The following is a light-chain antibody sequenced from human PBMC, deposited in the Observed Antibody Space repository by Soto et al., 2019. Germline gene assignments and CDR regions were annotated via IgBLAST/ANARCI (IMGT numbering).Light chain of an antibody. Sequence: NFMLTQPHSVSASLGKTVTISCTRSSGSIASTYVQWYQQRPGSSPTTVIYEDNQRPSGVPDRFSGSIDSSSNSASLTISGLKTEDEADYYCQSYDSSKPWVFGGGTKVTVL. V-gene: IGLV6-57*01. CDR3: QSYDSSKPWV. CDR1: SGSIASTY. CDR2: EDN. J-gene: IGLJ3*02.